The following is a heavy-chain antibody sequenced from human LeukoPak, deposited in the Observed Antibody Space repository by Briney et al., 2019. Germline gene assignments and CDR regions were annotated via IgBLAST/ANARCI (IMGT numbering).Heavy chain of an antibody. Sequence: GASVKVSCKTSGYTFTSYDISWVRQAPGQGLEWMGYISAKSGYTNYAQKLQGRVTMTTETSTGTAYMELSSLRSEDTAVYYCARGKNYDILIGYRPLFYWGQGTLVTVSS. CDR2: ISAKSGYT. CDR1: GYTFTSYD. J-gene: IGHJ4*02. D-gene: IGHD3-9*01. V-gene: IGHV1-18*01. CDR3: ARGKNYDILIGYRPLFY.